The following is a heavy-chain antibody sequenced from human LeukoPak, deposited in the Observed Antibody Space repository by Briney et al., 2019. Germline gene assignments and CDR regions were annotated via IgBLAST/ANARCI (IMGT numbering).Heavy chain of an antibody. CDR1: GFTFSKYG. CDR2: IWSNGNNV. Sequence: PGGPLRLSCAASGFTFSKYGMHWIRQAPGKGLEWVAVIWSNGNNVYYVESVKGRFTISRDNSKNTLYLQMNSLRAEDTAVYYCAKDSYGSGTTADYWGQGTLVTVSS. V-gene: IGHV3-33*06. J-gene: IGHJ4*02. CDR3: AKDSYGSGTTADY. D-gene: IGHD3-10*01.